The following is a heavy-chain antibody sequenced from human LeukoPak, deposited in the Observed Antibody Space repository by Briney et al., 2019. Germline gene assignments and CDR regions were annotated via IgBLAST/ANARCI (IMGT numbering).Heavy chain of an antibody. CDR1: GGSISDYY. J-gene: IGHJ6*03. V-gene: IGHV4-59*01. D-gene: IGHD2-2*01. CDR2: IYYSGST. Sequence: SETLSLTCTVSGGSISDYYWNWIRQPPGKGLEWIGYIYYSGSTTYNPSLKSRVTMSVDTAKNQFSLKLRSVTAADTAVYYCARGDFCSSANCYLRPMDVWGKGTTVTVSS. CDR3: ARGDFCSSANCYLRPMDV.